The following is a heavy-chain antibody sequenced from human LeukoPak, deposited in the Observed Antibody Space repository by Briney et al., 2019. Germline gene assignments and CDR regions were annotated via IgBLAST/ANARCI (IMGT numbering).Heavy chain of an antibody. J-gene: IGHJ4*02. D-gene: IGHD2/OR15-2a*01. CDR3: ARNTFRSVDY. V-gene: IGHV4-34*01. CDR1: GGSFSGYY. CDR2: INHSGST. Sequence: SETLSLTCAVYGGSFSGYYWSWIRQPPGKGLEWIGEINHSGSTDYNPSLKSRVTISVDTSKNQFSLKLSSVTAADTAVYYCARNTFRSVDYWGQGTLVTVSS.